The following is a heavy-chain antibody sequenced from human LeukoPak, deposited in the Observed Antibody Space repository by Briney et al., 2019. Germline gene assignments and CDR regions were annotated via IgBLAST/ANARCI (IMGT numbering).Heavy chain of an antibody. J-gene: IGHJ4*02. Sequence: GGSLRLSCAASGFTFSSYWMHWVRQAPGKGLVWVSRIKTDGSTTSYADSVKGRFTISRDNAKNTLYLQMNSLRAEDTAVCYCVRDFMYSSSCTGCWGQGTLVTVSS. V-gene: IGHV3-74*01. CDR2: IKTDGSTT. CDR3: VRDFMYSSSCTGC. CDR1: GFTFSSYW. D-gene: IGHD6-13*01.